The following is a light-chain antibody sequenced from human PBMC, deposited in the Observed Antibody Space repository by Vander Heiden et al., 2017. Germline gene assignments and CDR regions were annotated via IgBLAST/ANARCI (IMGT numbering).Light chain of an antibody. CDR1: QSISSY. Sequence: IQMTQSPSSLSASVGDRVTITCRASQSISSYLNWYQQKPGKAPKLLIYAASSLQSGVPSRFSGSGSGTDFTLTISSLQPEDVATYYCQQSYSTRITFGQGTRLEIK. V-gene: IGKV1-39*01. CDR3: QQSYSTRIT. J-gene: IGKJ5*01. CDR2: AAS.